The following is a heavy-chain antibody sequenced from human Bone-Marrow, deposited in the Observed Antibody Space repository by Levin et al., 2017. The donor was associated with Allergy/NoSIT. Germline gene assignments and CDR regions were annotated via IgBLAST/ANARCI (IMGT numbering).Heavy chain of an antibody. CDR2: IIPILDIA. J-gene: IGHJ4*02. D-gene: IGHD6-6*01. Sequence: PGESLKISCKASGGTFSRSTISWVRQAPGQGLEWMGRIIPILDIATYAQKFQGRLTISADKSTNTAYMELTNLSDEDTAVYFCATDEGGPGRPLQGPFDYWGQGTLVTVSS. V-gene: IGHV1-69*04. CDR3: ATDEGGPGRPLQGPFDY. CDR1: GGTFSRST.